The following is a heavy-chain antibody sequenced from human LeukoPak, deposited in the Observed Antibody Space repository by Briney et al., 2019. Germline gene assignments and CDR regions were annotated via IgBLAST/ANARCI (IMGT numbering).Heavy chain of an antibody. CDR1: GYTFTDYY. CDR3: ARAIAAAGKNWFDP. D-gene: IGHD6-13*01. J-gene: IGHJ5*02. Sequence: ASVKVSCKASGYTFTDYYMHWVRQAPGQGLEWMGWINPNSGGTNYAQKFQGRVTMTRDTSISTAYMELSRLRSDDTAVYYCARAIAAAGKNWFDPWGQGTLVTVSS. CDR2: INPNSGGT. V-gene: IGHV1-2*02.